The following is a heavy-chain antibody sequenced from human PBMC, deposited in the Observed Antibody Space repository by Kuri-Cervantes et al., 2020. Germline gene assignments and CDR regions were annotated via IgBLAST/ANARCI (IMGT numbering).Heavy chain of an antibody. CDR1: GYTFAYRY. D-gene: IGHD1-26*01. CDR3: ARDRVPVRSGSYSDAFDI. CDR2: IIPIFGTA. V-gene: IGHV1-69*06. Sequence: SVKVSCKASGYTFAYRYLHWVRQAPGQALEWMGGIIPIFGTANYAQKFQGRVTITADKSTSTAYMELSSLRSEDTAVYYCARDRVPVRSGSYSDAFDIWGQGTMVTVSS. J-gene: IGHJ3*02.